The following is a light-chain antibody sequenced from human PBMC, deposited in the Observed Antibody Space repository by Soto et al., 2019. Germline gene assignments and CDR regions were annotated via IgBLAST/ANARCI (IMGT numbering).Light chain of an antibody. CDR3: QQRSNWPLT. J-gene: IGKJ4*01. V-gene: IGKV3-11*01. Sequence: TQSPSSLSASVGDRVTITCRASQGIGNYLAWYQQKPGQAPRLLIYDASNRATGIPARFSGSGSGTDFTLTISSLEPEDFAVYYCQQRSNWPLTFGGGTKVEIK. CDR2: DAS. CDR1: QGIGNY.